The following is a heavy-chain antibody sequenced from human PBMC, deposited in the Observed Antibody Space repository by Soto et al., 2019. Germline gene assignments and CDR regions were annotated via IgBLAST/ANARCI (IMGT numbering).Heavy chain of an antibody. CDR3: AKVGSVAGSGSRGKVLRRAPIGRDASDAFDI. CDR2: ISGSGGST. CDR1: GFTFSSYA. D-gene: IGHD6-19*01. J-gene: IGHJ3*02. Sequence: EVQLLESGGGLVQPGGSLRLSCAASGFTFSSYAMSWVRQAPGKGLEWVSAISGSGGSTYYADSVKGRFTISRDNSKNTLYLQMNSVRAEDTAVYYCAKVGSVAGSGSRGKVLRRAPIGRDASDAFDIWGQGTMVTVSS. V-gene: IGHV3-23*01.